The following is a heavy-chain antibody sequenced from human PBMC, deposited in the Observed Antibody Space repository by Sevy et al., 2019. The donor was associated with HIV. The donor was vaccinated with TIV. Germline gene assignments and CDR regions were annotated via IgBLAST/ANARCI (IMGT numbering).Heavy chain of an antibody. Sequence: GGSLRLSCAASGFTFSSYWMSWVRQAPGKGLEWVANIKLDGSEKYYVDSVKGRFTISRDNAKNSLYLQMNSLRAEDTAVYYCARDNAPYSSSWNTYYYYGMDVWGQGTTVTVSS. V-gene: IGHV3-7*03. CDR2: IKLDGSEK. CDR3: ARDNAPYSSSWNTYYYYGMDV. D-gene: IGHD6-13*01. J-gene: IGHJ6*02. CDR1: GFTFSSYW.